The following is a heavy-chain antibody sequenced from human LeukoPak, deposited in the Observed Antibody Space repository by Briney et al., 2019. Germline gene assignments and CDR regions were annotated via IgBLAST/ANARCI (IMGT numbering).Heavy chain of an antibody. J-gene: IGHJ4*02. CDR2: IYYSGST. CDR1: GGSISSYY. CDR3: ARDGQYYDSSGLLL. Sequence: SETLSLTCTVSGGSISSYYWSWIRQPPGKGLEWIGYIYYSGSTNCNPSLKSRVTISVDTSKNQFSLKLSSVTAADTAVYYCARDGQYYDSSGLLLWGQGTLVTVSS. D-gene: IGHD3-22*01. V-gene: IGHV4-59*01.